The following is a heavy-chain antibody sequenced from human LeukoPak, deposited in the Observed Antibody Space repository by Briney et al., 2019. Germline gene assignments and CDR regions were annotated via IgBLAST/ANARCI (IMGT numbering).Heavy chain of an antibody. V-gene: IGHV3-7*01. J-gene: IGHJ6*03. CDR3: ARAPYYYDSSGYQGYYYYYYMDV. CDR2: IKQDGSEK. Sequence: PGRSLRLSCAASGFTFSSYWMSWVRQAPGKGLEWVANIKQDGSEKYYVDSVKGRFTISRDNAKNSLYLQMNSLRAEDTAVYYCARAPYYYDSSGYQGYYYYYYMDVWGKGTTVTVSS. CDR1: GFTFSSYW. D-gene: IGHD3-22*01.